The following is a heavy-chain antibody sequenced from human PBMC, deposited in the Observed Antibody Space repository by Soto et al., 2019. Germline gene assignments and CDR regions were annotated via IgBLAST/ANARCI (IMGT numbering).Heavy chain of an antibody. D-gene: IGHD2-8*01. Sequence: PSETLSLTCTVSGGSVSSVGYYWSWIRQHPGKGLEWIGYITYSGNTYYNPSLESRVTMSADTSKNQFSLKLSSVTAADTAVYFCVRGGSCTNGVCSVFDYWGQGTLV. J-gene: IGHJ4*02. CDR2: ITYSGNT. CDR1: GGSVSSVGYY. CDR3: VRGGSCTNGVCSVFDY. V-gene: IGHV4-31*03.